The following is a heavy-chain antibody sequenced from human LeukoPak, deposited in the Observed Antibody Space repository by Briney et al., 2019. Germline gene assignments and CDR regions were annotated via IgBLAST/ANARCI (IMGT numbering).Heavy chain of an antibody. J-gene: IGHJ4*02. CDR1: GFTFSSYG. CDR2: ISYDGSNK. D-gene: IGHD2-2*01. V-gene: IGHV3-30*03. CDR3: ARGQSCSSTSCFFDY. Sequence: PGGSLRLSCAASGFTFSSYGMHWVRQAPGKGLEWVAVISYDGSNKYYADSVKGRFTISRDNSKNTLYLQMNSLRAEDTAVYYCARGQSCSSTSCFFDYWGQGTLVTVSS.